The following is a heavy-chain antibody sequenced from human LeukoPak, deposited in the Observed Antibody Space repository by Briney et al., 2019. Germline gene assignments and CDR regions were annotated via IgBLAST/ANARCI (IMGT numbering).Heavy chain of an antibody. CDR2: ISGSGSST. CDR1: GFTFTSYA. Sequence: GGSLRLSCAASGFTFTSYAMSWVRRAPGKGLEWVSTISGSGSSTYYADSVKGRFTISRDNSKNTLYLQMNSLRADDTAVYYCAKSAVVTRGLFDYWGQGTLVTVSS. V-gene: IGHV3-23*01. J-gene: IGHJ4*02. CDR3: AKSAVVTRGLFDY. D-gene: IGHD4-23*01.